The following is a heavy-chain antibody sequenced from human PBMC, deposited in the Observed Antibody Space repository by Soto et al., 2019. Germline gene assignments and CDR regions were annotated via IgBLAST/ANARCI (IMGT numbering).Heavy chain of an antibody. Sequence: EVQLVESGGGLVQPGGSLRLSCAASGFTFSSYEMNWVRQAPGKGLEWVSYISSSGSTIYYADSVKGRFTISRDNAKNSLYLQMNSLRAEDTAVYYCARAEEAYCGGDCYPDYWGQGTLVTVSS. CDR3: ARAEEAYCGGDCYPDY. CDR2: ISSSGSTI. D-gene: IGHD2-21*02. V-gene: IGHV3-48*03. J-gene: IGHJ4*02. CDR1: GFTFSSYE.